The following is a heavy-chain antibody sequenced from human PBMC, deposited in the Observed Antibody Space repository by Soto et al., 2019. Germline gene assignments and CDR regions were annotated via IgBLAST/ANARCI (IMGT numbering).Heavy chain of an antibody. D-gene: IGHD4-17*01. V-gene: IGHV3-23*01. CDR3: AKDLRAVSTVTRADS. CDR2: ISGNGGGT. CDR1: GFTFSSYA. Sequence: EVQLLESGGGLVSPGGSLRLSCAASGFTFSSYAMSWVRQAPGKGLEWVSAISGNGGGTYYADSVKGRFTISRDNPKNMLFLQMNSLRAEDTAVYYCAKDLRAVSTVTRADSWGLGTLVTVSS. J-gene: IGHJ4*02.